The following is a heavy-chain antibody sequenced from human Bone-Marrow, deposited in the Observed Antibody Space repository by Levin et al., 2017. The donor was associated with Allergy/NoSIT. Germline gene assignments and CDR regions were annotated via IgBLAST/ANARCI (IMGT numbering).Heavy chain of an antibody. Sequence: GGSLRLSCAASGFSFSNWKMNWVRQVPGKGLEWVANIKDDGTEKYYVDSVRGRFSISRDNALNSLYLQMSSLRAEDTAVYYCMRAVRGSANDADYWGQGTLVTVSS. D-gene: IGHD5-12*01. CDR3: MRAVRGSANDADY. V-gene: IGHV3-7*01. J-gene: IGHJ4*02. CDR2: IKDDGTEK. CDR1: GFSFSNWK.